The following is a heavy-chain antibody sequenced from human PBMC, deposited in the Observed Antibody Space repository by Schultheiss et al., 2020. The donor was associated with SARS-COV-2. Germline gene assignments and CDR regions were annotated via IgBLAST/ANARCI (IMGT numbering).Heavy chain of an antibody. CDR2: ISSSSSYI. D-gene: IGHD3-10*01. J-gene: IGHJ6*02. CDR1: GFTFSSYS. Sequence: GGSLRLSCAASGFTFSSYSMNWVRQAPGKGLEWVSSISSSSSYIYYADSVKGRFTISRDNAKNSLYLQMNSLRAEDTAVYYCVKLRGEYYYYYGMDVWGQGTTVTVSS. CDR3: VKLRGEYYYYYGMDV. V-gene: IGHV3-21*01.